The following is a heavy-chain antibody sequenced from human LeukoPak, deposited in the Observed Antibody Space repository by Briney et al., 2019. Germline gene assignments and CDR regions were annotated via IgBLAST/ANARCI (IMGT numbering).Heavy chain of an antibody. CDR2: VGTAGEI. Sequence: GGSLRLSCAASGFTFSSYDIHWVRQATGKGLEWVSGVGTAGEIYYPGSVKGRFTISRENAKNSLYLQMNSLRAGDTAVYYCARAAYSSTWYSRYFDLWGRGTLVTVSS. V-gene: IGHV3-13*01. D-gene: IGHD6-13*01. CDR3: ARAAYSSTWYSRYFDL. J-gene: IGHJ2*01. CDR1: GFTFSSYD.